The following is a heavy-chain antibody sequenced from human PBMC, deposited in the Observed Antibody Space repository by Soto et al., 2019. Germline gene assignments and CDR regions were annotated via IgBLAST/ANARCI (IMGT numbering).Heavy chain of an antibody. J-gene: IGHJ4*02. CDR3: ARGRYGDY. V-gene: IGHV1-18*01. CDR2: ISAHNGNT. D-gene: IGHD1-1*01. CDR1: GYTFTSYG. Sequence: QVHLVQSGAEVKKPGASVKVSCKASGYTFTSYGITWVRQAPGQGLEWMGWISAHNGNTDYAQKPQGRVIVTRDTSTSTAYMELRCLISDDTAVYYCARGRYGDYWGQGALVTVSS.